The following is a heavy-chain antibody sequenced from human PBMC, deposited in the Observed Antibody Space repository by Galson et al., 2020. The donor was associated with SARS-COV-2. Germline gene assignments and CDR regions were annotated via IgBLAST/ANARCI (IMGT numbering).Heavy chain of an antibody. CDR3: ASELTGAFDY. D-gene: IGHD7-27*01. J-gene: IGHJ4*02. CDR1: GFTFSSYA. Sequence: GESLKISCAASGFTFSSYAMSWVRQAPGKGLEWVSAISGSGGSTYYADSVKGRFTISRDNSKNTLYLQMNSLRAEDTALYYCASELTGAFDYWGQGTLVTVSS. CDR2: ISGSGGST. V-gene: IGHV3-23*01.